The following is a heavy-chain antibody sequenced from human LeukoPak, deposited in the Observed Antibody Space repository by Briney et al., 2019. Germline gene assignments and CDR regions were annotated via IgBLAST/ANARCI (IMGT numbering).Heavy chain of an antibody. V-gene: IGHV4-34*01. CDR2: INHSGST. D-gene: IGHD6-19*01. Sequence: SETLSLTCAVYGGSFSGYYWSWIRQPPGKGLEWLGEINHSGSTNYNPSLKSRVTISVDTSKNQFSLKLSSVTAADTAVYYCARRPGYSSGWYSLYYFDYWGQGTLVTVSS. CDR1: GGSFSGYY. CDR3: ARRPGYSSGWYSLYYFDY. J-gene: IGHJ4*02.